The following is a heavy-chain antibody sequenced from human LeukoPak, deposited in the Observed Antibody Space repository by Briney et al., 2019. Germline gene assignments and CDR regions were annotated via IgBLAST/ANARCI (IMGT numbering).Heavy chain of an antibody. CDR2: ISYDGSNK. CDR3: ARQVWSYDSSGYYPNYYMDV. V-gene: IGHV3-30*01. D-gene: IGHD3-22*01. J-gene: IGHJ6*03. CDR1: GFTFSSYA. Sequence: GRSLRLSCAASGFTFSSYAMHWVRQAPGKGLEWVAVISYDGSNKYYADSVNGRFTISRYNSKNTLYLQMNSLRAEDTAVYYCARQVWSYDSSGYYPNYYMDVWGKGTTVTVSS.